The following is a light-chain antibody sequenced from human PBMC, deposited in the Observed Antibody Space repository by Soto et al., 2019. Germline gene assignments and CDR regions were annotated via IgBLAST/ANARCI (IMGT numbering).Light chain of an antibody. Sequence: EIVLTQSPGTLSLSPGERATLSCRASQSVSSSYLAWYQQKPGQAPRLLIYGASSRATGIPDRFSGSGSGTYFTLTISRLEPEDIAVYYCQQYGRTFGQGTKVESK. V-gene: IGKV3-20*01. CDR1: QSVSSSY. J-gene: IGKJ1*01. CDR3: QQYGRT. CDR2: GAS.